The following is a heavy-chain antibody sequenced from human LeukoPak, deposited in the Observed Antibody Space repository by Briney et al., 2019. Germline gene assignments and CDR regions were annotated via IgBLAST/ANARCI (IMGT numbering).Heavy chain of an antibody. CDR2: IKQDGSEK. CDR1: GFTFSSYW. V-gene: IGHV3-7*04. Sequence: GGSLRLSCAASGFTFSSYWMTWVRQAPGMGLEWVANIKQDGSEKHYVDSVKGRFTISRDNAKNSLYLQMNSLRAEDTAVYYCARGYSSSRYAFDIWGQGTMVTVSS. CDR3: ARGYSSSRYAFDI. D-gene: IGHD6-13*01. J-gene: IGHJ3*02.